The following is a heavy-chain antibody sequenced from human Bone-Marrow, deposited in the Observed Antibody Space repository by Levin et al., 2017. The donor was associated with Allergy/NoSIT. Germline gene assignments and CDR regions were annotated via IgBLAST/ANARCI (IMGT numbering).Heavy chain of an antibody. V-gene: IGHV5-51*01. CDR3: AGRVDLGRDIYYFDS. D-gene: IGHD2-15*01. CDR2: IYPGDSDT. J-gene: IGHJ4*02. CDR1: GYSFTSYW. Sequence: GESLKISCKGSGYSFTSYWIGWVRQMPGKGLEWMGIIYPGDSDTRYSPSFQGQVTISADKSISTAYLQWSSLKASDTAMYYCAGRVDLGRDIYYFDSWGQGTLVTVSS.